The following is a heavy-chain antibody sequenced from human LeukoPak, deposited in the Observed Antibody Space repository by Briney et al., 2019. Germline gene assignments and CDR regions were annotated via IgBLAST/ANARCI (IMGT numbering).Heavy chain of an antibody. CDR1: GYTFTSYG. CDR2: ISAYNGNT. J-gene: IGHJ4*02. Sequence: ASVKVSCKASGYTFTSYGISWVRQAPGQGLEWMGWISAYNGNTNYALKLQGRVTMTTDTSTRTAYMELRSLRSDDTAVYYCARGGSGNYYKPLDYWGQGTLVTVSS. CDR3: ARGGSGNYYKPLDY. V-gene: IGHV1-18*01. D-gene: IGHD3-10*01.